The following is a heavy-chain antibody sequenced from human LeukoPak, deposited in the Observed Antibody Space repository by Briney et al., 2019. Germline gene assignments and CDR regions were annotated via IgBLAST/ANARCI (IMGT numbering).Heavy chain of an antibody. CDR3: ARRVRSADYRLDY. CDR1: GGSFTIYS. D-gene: IGHD4-11*01. Sequence: PPETLSLTCAVYGGSFTIYSWTWIRQPPGKSLEWVGEISPSGNTQYNPSLKSRVTISLDASKSQFYLKLNSVTAADTAVYYCARRVRSADYRLDYWGQGTLVTVSS. CDR2: ISPSGNT. J-gene: IGHJ4*02. V-gene: IGHV4-34*01.